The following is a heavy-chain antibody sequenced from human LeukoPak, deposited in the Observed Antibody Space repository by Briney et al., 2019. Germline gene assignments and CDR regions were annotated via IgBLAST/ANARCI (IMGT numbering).Heavy chain of an antibody. Sequence: GGSLRLSCAASGFTFSSYWMSWVRQAPRKGLEWMANINQDGGEKYCVDSVKGRFTISRDNAKNSLYLQMNSLRAEDTALYYCARDKESGDSYFDSWGQGTLVTVSS. V-gene: IGHV3-7*03. D-gene: IGHD7-27*01. CDR1: GFTFSSYW. J-gene: IGHJ4*02. CDR3: ARDKESGDSYFDS. CDR2: INQDGGEK.